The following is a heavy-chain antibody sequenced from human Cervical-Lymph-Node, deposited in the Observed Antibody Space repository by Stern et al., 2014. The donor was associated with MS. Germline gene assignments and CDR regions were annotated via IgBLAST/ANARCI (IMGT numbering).Heavy chain of an antibody. V-gene: IGHV2-5*02. CDR3: AHRPLDASGSSHFDY. CDR1: GFSFHTRGVG. CDR2: IYWDGDT. D-gene: IGHD3-10*01. Sequence: QVTLRESGPTLVKPTQTLTLTCTFSGFSFHTRGVGVGWIRQPPGKALEWLALIYWDGDTGYSPSLKTRLTITKDTSKNQVLLTMTNMDPVDTATYYCAHRPLDASGSSHFDYWGPGTLVTVTS. J-gene: IGHJ4*02.